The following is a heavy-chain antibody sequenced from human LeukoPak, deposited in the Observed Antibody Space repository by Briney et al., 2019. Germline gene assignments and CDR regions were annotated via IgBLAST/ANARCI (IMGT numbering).Heavy chain of an antibody. Sequence: GGSLRLSCAASGFTFSSYGMHWVRQAPGKGLEWVAVIWYDGSNKYYADSVKGRFTISRDNSKNTLYPQMNSLRAEDTAVYYCARESKVAGTRRGYFDYWGQGTLVTVSS. CDR1: GFTFSSYG. D-gene: IGHD6-19*01. J-gene: IGHJ4*02. CDR3: ARESKVAGTRRGYFDY. V-gene: IGHV3-33*01. CDR2: IWYDGSNK.